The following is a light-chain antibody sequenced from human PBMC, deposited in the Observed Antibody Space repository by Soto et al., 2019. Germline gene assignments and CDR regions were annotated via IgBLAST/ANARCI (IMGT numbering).Light chain of an antibody. CDR3: QQYTKTNNPRM. CDR2: DAS. Sequence: DIQVTQSPPNLSASVGDRVTITCRASQTISTWMAWYQQKPGKAPNLLVYDASTLQSGVASRFSGSGSGTEFTIIIRGLQHDDSATYYCQQYTKTNNPRMFGQGTKVEI. CDR1: QTISTW. J-gene: IGKJ1*01. V-gene: IGKV1-5*01.